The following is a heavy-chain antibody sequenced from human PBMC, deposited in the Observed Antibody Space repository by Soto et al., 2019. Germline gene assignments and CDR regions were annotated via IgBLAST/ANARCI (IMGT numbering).Heavy chain of an antibody. D-gene: IGHD4-17*01. CDR2: IWYDGTNK. Sequence: QVQLVESGGGVVQPGRSLRLSCATSGFTFSSYGMHWVRQGPGKGLEWVAVIWYDGTNKYYADSVNGRFTISRDDSKNTLYLQMNSLRAGGTAVYYCARGPMTTVTTWGDWYFDLWGRGTLVTVSS. V-gene: IGHV3-33*01. CDR1: GFTFSSYG. CDR3: ARGPMTTVTTWGDWYFDL. J-gene: IGHJ2*01.